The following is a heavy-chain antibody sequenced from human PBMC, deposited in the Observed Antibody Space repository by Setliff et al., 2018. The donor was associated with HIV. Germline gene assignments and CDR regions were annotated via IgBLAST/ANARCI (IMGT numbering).Heavy chain of an antibody. J-gene: IGHJ3*02. CDR1: GGSVSSTSNY. CDR2: IYYSGST. CDR3: ARPTTGVGGGAAFDI. Sequence: SETLSLTCSVSGGSVSSTSNYWGWIRQPPGKGLEWIGSIYYSGSTYYNPSLKSRVTISVDTSKNQFSLKLKSVTAADTAVYYCARPTTGVGGGAAFDIWGQGTMVTVSS. V-gene: IGHV4-39*01. D-gene: IGHD2-8*01.